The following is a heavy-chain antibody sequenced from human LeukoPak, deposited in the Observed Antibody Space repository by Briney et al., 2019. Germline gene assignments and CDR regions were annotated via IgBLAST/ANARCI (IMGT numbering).Heavy chain of an antibody. CDR3: ASLQPPIAVAGLDWFDP. Sequence: ASVKVSCKASGGTFSSYAISWVRQAPGQGLEWMGGIIPIFGTANYAQKFQGRVTITTDESTSTAYMELSSLRSEDTAVYYCASLQPPIAVAGLDWFDPWGQGTLVTVSS. J-gene: IGHJ5*02. CDR2: IIPIFGTA. V-gene: IGHV1-69*05. D-gene: IGHD6-19*01. CDR1: GGTFSSYA.